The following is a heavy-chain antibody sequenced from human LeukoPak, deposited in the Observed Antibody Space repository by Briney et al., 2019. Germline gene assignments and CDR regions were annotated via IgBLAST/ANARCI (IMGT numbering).Heavy chain of an antibody. V-gene: IGHV3-74*01. D-gene: IGHD6-19*01. CDR3: ARDGPYSGYYFDY. Sequence: TGGSLRLSCAASGFTFSSYWMHWVRQAPGKGLVWVSRINNDGSSTSYADSVKGRFTISRDNAKNSLYLQMNSLRAEDTAVYYCARDGPYSGYYFDYWGQGTLVTVSS. J-gene: IGHJ4*02. CDR1: GFTFSSYW. CDR2: INNDGSST.